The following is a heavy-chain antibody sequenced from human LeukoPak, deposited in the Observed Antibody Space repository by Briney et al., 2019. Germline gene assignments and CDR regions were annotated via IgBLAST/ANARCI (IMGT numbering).Heavy chain of an antibody. V-gene: IGHV1-2*02. D-gene: IGHD3-3*01. CDR2: INPNSGGT. CDR3: ARDTSATYYDFWSGYGLYGYYYGMDV. Sequence: ASVKVSCKASGYTFTSYDINWVRQATGQGLEWMGWINPNSGGTNYAQKFQGRVTMTRDTSISTAYMELSRLRSDDTAVYYCARDTSATYYDFWSGYGLYGYYYGMDVWGQGTTVTVSS. J-gene: IGHJ6*02. CDR1: GYTFTSYD.